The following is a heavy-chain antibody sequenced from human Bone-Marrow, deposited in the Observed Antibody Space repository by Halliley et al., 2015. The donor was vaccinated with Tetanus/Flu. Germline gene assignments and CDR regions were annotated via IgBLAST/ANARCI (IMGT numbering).Heavy chain of an antibody. Sequence: AVIWYDGSKTYYGDPVNDRFTISRENSRNMVHLEMSSLTAEVTAVYYCARDGSGGGWRHIGFWGQGTLVTVSS. V-gene: IGHV3-33*01. D-gene: IGHD3-3*01. CDR2: IWYDGSKT. CDR3: ARDGSGGGWRHIGF. J-gene: IGHJ4*02.